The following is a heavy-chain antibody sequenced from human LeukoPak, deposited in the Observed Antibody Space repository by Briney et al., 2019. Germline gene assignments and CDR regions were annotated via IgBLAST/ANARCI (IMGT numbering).Heavy chain of an antibody. CDR3: ARNIVGDWYFDL. Sequence: SETLSLTCTVSGGSISSSSYYWGWIRQPPGKGLEWIGSIYYSGSTYYNPSLKSRVTISVDTSKNQFSLKLSSVTAADTAVYYCARNIVGDWYFDLWGRGTLVTVSS. V-gene: IGHV4-39*01. CDR1: GGSISSSSYY. D-gene: IGHD2-15*01. J-gene: IGHJ2*01. CDR2: IYYSGST.